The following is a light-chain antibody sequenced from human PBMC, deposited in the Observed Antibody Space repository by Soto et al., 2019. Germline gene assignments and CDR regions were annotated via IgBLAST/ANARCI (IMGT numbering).Light chain of an antibody. J-gene: IGKJ5*01. CDR2: GAS. Sequence: EIVLTQSPATLSLSPGGRATLSCRASQSISDTLAWYQQKPGQAPRLLIYGASRRATGFPARFSGSGSGTDFTLTISSLEPEDFAVYYCQQRRSWQVTFGQGTRLEIK. CDR1: QSISDT. CDR3: QQRRSWQVT. V-gene: IGKV3D-11*02.